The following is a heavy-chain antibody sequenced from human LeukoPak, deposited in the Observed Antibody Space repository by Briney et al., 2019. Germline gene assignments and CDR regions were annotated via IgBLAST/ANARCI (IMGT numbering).Heavy chain of an antibody. Sequence: GSLRLSCAVSGFTFSVYGRNWVRQAAGGGLEWLSPISSGGTTIYYADSVKGRFTISRDDSKNTLYLQMNSLRAEDTAIYYCARAQWRTYSYYYMDVWGKGTTVTVSS. J-gene: IGHJ6*03. D-gene: IGHD6-19*01. CDR3: ARAQWRTYSYYYMDV. CDR1: GFTFSVYG. CDR2: ISSGGTTI. V-gene: IGHV3-48*01.